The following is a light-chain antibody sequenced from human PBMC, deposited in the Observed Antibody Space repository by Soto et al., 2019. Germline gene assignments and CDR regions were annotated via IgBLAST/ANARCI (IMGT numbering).Light chain of an antibody. J-gene: IGLJ2*01. V-gene: IGLV2-23*01. CDR3: CSYAPSRTSVV. Sequence: QSALTQPASVSGSPGQSITISCTGTSSDVGSYKLVSWYQQHPGKAPKLMIYDGSERPSGVSNRFSGSKSGNTASLTVSGLQAEDEADYYCCSYAPSRTSVVFGGGTKLTVL. CDR1: SSDVGSYKL. CDR2: DGS.